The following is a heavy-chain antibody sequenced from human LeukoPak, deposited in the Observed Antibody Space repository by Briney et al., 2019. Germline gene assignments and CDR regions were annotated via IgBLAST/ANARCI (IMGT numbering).Heavy chain of an antibody. D-gene: IGHD6-13*01. CDR2: ISGSGGST. CDR1: GFTFSSYA. V-gene: IGHV3-23*01. J-gene: IGHJ6*02. CDR3: EKQQLSGKNYYYGMDV. Sequence: GGSLRLSCAASGFTFSSYAMSWVRQAPGKGLEWVSAISGSGGSTYYADSVKGRFTISRDNSKNTLYLQMNSLRAEDTAVYYCEKQQLSGKNYYYGMDVWGQGTTVTVSS.